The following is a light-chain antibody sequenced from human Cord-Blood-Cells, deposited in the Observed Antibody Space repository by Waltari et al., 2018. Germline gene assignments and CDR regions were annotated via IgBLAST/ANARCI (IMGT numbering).Light chain of an antibody. CDR2: AAS. Sequence: DIQMTQSPSSLSASVGDRVTITCRASQSISSYLNWYQQKPGKAPKLLIYAASSLQSGVRSRFSGSGSETDFALTISSLQPEGFATYDCQQSYSTPPTFGQGTKVEIK. J-gene: IGKJ1*01. V-gene: IGKV1-39*01. CDR1: QSISSY. CDR3: QQSYSTPPT.